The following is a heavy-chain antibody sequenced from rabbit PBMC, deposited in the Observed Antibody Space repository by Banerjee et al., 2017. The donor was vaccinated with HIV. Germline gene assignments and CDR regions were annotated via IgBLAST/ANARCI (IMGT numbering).Heavy chain of an antibody. CDR2: IYPGFGIR. D-gene: IGHD6-1*01. Sequence: QEQLVESGGGLVQPEGSLTLTCKASGFSFSGGYDICWVRQAPGKGPEWIAYIYPGFGIRNYANSVKGRFTISSDNAQNTVFLQMTSLTAADTATYFCARDAGYAGYGYATYYFNLWGPGTLVTVS. CDR1: GFSFSGGYD. J-gene: IGHJ4*01. V-gene: IGHV1S47*01. CDR3: ARDAGYAGYGYATYYFNL.